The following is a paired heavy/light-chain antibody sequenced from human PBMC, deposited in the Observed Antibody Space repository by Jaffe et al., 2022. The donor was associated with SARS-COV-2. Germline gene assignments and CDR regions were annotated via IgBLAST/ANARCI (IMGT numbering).Heavy chain of an antibody. CDR3: AKGLRRTHWYFDL. CDR2: ISGSGVNT. Sequence: EVQLLESGGGLVQPGGSLRLSCAASGFTFSNYAMSWVRQAPGKGLEWVSGISGSGVNTYYADSVKGRFTISRDSSKTTLYLQMLSLRVEDTAVYYCAKGLRRTHWYFDLWGRGTLVTVSS. CDR1: GFTFSNYA. J-gene: IGHJ2*01. V-gene: IGHV3-23*01. D-gene: IGHD4-17*01.
Light chain of an antibody. CDR3: QSYDTRLSGVV. CDR1: SSNIGATYD. CDR2: SND. J-gene: IGLJ2*01. Sequence: QSVLTQPPSVSGAPGQRVTISCTGSSSNIGATYDVHWYQQLPGTAPKLLIYSNDNRPSGVPDRFSGSKSGTSASLAITGLQAEDEADYYCQSYDTRLSGVVFGGGTKLTVL. V-gene: IGLV1-40*01.